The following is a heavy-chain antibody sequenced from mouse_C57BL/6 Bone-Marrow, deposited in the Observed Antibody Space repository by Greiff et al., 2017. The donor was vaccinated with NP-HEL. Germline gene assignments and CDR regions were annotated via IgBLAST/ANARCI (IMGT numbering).Heavy chain of an antibody. CDR1: GFTFSDYY. CDR3: ARDALTGGGYYFDY. D-gene: IGHD4-1*01. V-gene: IGHV5-16*01. Sequence: EVMLVESEGGLVQPGSSMKLSCTASGFTFSDYYMAWVRQVPEKGLEWVANINYDGSSTYYLDSLKSRFIISRDNAKNILYLQMSSLKSEDTATYYCARDALTGGGYYFDYWGQGTTLTVSS. J-gene: IGHJ2*01. CDR2: INYDGSST.